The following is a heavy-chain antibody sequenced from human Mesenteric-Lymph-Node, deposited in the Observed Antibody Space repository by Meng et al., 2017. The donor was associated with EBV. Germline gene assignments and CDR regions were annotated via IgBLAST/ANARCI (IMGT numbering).Heavy chain of an antibody. CDR2: LGSDGSSP. V-gene: IGHV3-74*01. CDR1: GVLFSRYR. J-gene: IGHJ1*01. D-gene: IGHD5-24*01. CDR3: ATLTAPDGY. Sequence: EGQVVESGGGVVQPGGSLRRAWSASGVLFSRYRMHWVGQAAGKGPVWVSDLGSDGSSPNYAGSVQGRFTISRDNAKNTLYLQMNSLRAEDTALYFCATLTAPDGYWGKGTLVTVSS.